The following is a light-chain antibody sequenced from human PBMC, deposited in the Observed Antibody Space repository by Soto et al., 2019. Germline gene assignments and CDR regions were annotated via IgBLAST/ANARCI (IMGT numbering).Light chain of an antibody. J-gene: IGKJ4*01. CDR3: QQYNNLRPFT. CDR2: GTY. CDR1: QSVSSN. V-gene: IGKV3D-15*01. Sequence: EIVMTQSPATLSVSPGERATLSCRASQSVSSNLAWSQQKPGQAPRLLIYGTYIRATGIPARFSGSGSGTEFNITVSCLQAEDFAVYCCQQYNNLRPFTFGGGTEVEMK.